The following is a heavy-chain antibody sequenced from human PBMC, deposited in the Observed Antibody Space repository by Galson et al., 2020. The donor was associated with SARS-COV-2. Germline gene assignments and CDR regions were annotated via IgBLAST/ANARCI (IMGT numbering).Heavy chain of an antibody. J-gene: IGHJ4*02. CDR1: GDSVSSNSVA. D-gene: IGHD1-26*01. CDR2: TYYRSKWYN. Sequence: SQTLFTCAISGDSVSSNSVAWNWIRQSPSRGLEWLGRTYYRSKWYNDYAISVKSRITITADTSRNQFSLQLNSVTPEDTAVYYCARGLAGGNYYDPFDYWGQGSLVTVSS. V-gene: IGHV6-1*01. CDR3: ARGLAGGNYYDPFDY.